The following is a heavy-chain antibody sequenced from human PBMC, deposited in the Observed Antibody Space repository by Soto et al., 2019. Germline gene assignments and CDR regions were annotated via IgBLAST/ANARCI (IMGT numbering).Heavy chain of an antibody. CDR2: ISSSSTTI. J-gene: IGHJ4*02. Sequence: EVQLVESGGGLVQPGGSLRLSCAASGFTFSSYSMNWVRQAPGKGLEWVSYISSSSTTIYYADSVKGRFTISRDNAKNSLYLQMNSLRAEDTAVYYCARDYYDSSGYSAEFDYWGQGPLVTVSS. D-gene: IGHD3-22*01. V-gene: IGHV3-48*01. CDR1: GFTFSSYS. CDR3: ARDYYDSSGYSAEFDY.